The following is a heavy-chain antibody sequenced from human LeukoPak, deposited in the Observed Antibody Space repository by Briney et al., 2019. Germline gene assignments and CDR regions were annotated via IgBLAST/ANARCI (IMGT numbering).Heavy chain of an antibody. J-gene: IGHJ4*02. V-gene: IGHV4-34*01. CDR2: INHSGST. CDR3: ARGNSYYDILTGYYAKGYLGY. Sequence: SETLSLTCAVYGGSYSGYYWSWIRQPPRKGLEWIGEINHSGSTNYNPSLKSRVTISVDTSKNQFSLKLSSVTAADTAVYYCARGNSYYDILTGYYAKGYLGYWGQGTLVTVSS. CDR1: GGSYSGYY. D-gene: IGHD3-9*01.